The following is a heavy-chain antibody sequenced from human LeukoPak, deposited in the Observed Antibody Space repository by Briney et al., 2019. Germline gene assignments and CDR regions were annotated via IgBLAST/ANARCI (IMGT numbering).Heavy chain of an antibody. CDR3: ARLATGYCSGGSCGESYYYYYMDV. J-gene: IGHJ6*03. CDR2: IYYSGNT. D-gene: IGHD2-15*01. V-gene: IGHV4-39*01. CDR1: GGSISSNSYY. Sequence: TSETLSLTCTVSGGSISSNSYYWGWIRQPPGKGPEWIGSIYYSGNTYYNPSLKSRVTISVDTSKNQFSLKLSSVAAADTAVYYCARLATGYCSGGSCGESYYYYYMDVWGKGTTVTVSS.